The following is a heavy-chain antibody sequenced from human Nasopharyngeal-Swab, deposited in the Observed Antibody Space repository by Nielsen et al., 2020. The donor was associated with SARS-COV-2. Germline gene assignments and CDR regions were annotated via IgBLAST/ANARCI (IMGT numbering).Heavy chain of an antibody. D-gene: IGHD4-17*01. V-gene: IGHV1-2*04. Sequence: ASVKVFCKASGYNFIDYYIHWVRQAPGQGLEWMAWINPNSGGTSYAQKFQGWVTMTRDTSISTAYMELSRLRSNDTAVYYCARARTPYDDSDGFDIWGQGTMVSVSS. CDR3: ARARTPYDDSDGFDI. CDR2: INPNSGGT. CDR1: GYNFIDYY. J-gene: IGHJ3*02.